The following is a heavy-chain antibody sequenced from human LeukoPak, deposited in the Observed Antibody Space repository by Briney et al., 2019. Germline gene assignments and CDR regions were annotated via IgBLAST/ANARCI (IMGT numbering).Heavy chain of an antibody. D-gene: IGHD2-2*01. CDR3: AEDGSVLPAAMFVDY. CDR1: GFTFSSYA. V-gene: IGHV3-23*01. Sequence: GGSLRLSCAASGFTFSSYAMSWVRQAPGKGLEWVSAISGSGGRTYYADSVKGRFTISRDNSKNTLYLQMNTLRAGDTAVYYCAEDGSVLPAAMFVDYWGQGTLVTVSS. J-gene: IGHJ4*02. CDR2: ISGSGGRT.